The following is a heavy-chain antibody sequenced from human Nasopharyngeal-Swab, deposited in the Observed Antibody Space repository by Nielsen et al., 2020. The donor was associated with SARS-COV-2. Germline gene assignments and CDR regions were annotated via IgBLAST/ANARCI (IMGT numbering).Heavy chain of an antibody. CDR2: INWNGGST. CDR3: AKDHPRGGYYYGMDV. D-gene: IGHD3-10*01. J-gene: IGHJ6*02. V-gene: IGHV3-20*04. Sequence: GESLKISCAASGFTFDDYGMSWVRQAPGKGLEWVSGINWNGGSTGYADSVKGRFTISRDNSKNTLYLQMNSLRAEDTAVYYCAKDHPRGGYYYGMDVWGQGTTVTVSS. CDR1: GFTFDDYG.